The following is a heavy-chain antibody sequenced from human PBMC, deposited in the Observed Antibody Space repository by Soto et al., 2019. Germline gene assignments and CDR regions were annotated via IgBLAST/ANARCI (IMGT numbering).Heavy chain of an antibody. CDR2: INPDDGST. CDR3: ARSPVTVGTTLFYFDY. J-gene: IGHJ4*02. V-gene: IGHV1-46*01. CDR1: GYTFTTYF. D-gene: IGHD4-17*01. Sequence: GASVKVSCKASGYTFTTYFMHWVRQAPGQGLESMGIINPDDGSTTYAQKFQGRVTMTRDTSTSTVYMELSSLRSEDTAVFYCARSPVTVGTTLFYFDYWGQGTLVTVSS.